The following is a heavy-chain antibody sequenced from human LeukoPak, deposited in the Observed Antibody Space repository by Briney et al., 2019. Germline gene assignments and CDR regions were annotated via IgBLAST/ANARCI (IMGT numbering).Heavy chain of an antibody. Sequence: GGSLRLSCAASGFTFSSYWMSWVRQAPGKWLEWVAVISYDGSNKYYADSVKGRFTISRDNSKNTLYLQMNSLRVEDTSVYYCARDASVYYYESSGYYSDYFDYWGQGTPVTVSS. CDR1: GFTFSSYW. J-gene: IGHJ4*02. CDR2: ISYDGSNK. CDR3: ARDASVYYYESSGYYSDYFDY. D-gene: IGHD3-22*01. V-gene: IGHV3-30*03.